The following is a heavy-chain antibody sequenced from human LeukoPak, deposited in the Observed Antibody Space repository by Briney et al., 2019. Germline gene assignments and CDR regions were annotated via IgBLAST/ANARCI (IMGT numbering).Heavy chain of an antibody. D-gene: IGHD3-3*01. J-gene: IGHJ4*02. CDR2: IYYSGST. CDR1: GGSISSYY. Sequence: PSETLSLTCTVSGGSISSYYWSWIRQPPGKGLEWIGYIYYSGSTNYNPSLKSRVTISVDTSKNQFSLKLGSVTAADAAVYYCARWGATYYDFWSGYVDYWGQGTLVTVSS. V-gene: IGHV4-59*08. CDR3: ARWGATYYDFWSGYVDY.